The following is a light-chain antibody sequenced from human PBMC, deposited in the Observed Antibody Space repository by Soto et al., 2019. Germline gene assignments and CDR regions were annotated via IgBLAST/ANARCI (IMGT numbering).Light chain of an antibody. J-gene: IGKJ4*01. Sequence: EIVLTQSPGNLSLFPGERATLSCRASQSISNFLAWYQQKPGQAPRLLIYDASNRATGIPARFSGSGSGTDFTLTISSLEPEDFAVYYCQQRSNWLTFGGGTKVDIK. CDR3: QQRSNWLT. CDR2: DAS. V-gene: IGKV3-11*01. CDR1: QSISNF.